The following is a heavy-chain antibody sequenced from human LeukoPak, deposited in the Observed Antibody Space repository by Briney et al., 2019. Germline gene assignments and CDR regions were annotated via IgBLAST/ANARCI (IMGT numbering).Heavy chain of an antibody. V-gene: IGHV3-43*02. D-gene: IGHD1-26*01. CDR3: AKDQAYSDFPYHIDGTDV. CDR1: GLSFDEYA. CDR2: ISADGGTT. Sequence: GGSLRLSCVASGLSFDEYAMHWVRRTPNKGLEWVSLISADGGTTFYADSVKDRFIISRDNTKNSLFLQMNSLRTEDTALYYCAKDQAYSDFPYHIDGTDVWGQGTTVIVSS. J-gene: IGHJ6*02.